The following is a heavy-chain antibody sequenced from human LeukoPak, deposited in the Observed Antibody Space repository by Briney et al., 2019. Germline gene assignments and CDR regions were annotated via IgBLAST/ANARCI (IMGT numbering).Heavy chain of an antibody. CDR2: INAGNGNT. Sequence: ASVKVSCKASGYTFTSYAMHWVRQAPGQRLEWMGWINAGNGNTKYSQKFQGRVTITRDTSASTAYMELSSLRSEDTAVYYCARDRDGDYWFDPRGQGILVTVSS. CDR1: GYTFTSYA. D-gene: IGHD4-17*01. V-gene: IGHV1-3*01. CDR3: ARDRDGDYWFDP. J-gene: IGHJ5*02.